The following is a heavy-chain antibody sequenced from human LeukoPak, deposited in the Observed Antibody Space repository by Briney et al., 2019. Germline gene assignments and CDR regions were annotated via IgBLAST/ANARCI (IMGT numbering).Heavy chain of an antibody. D-gene: IGHD1-26*01. CDR3: ARGAYRSDY. J-gene: IGHJ4*02. CDR2: IWYDGSNK. CDR1: GFTFSHYY. Sequence: GGSLRLSCAASGFTFSHYYMSWVRQAPGKGLEWVAVIWYDGSNKYYADSGKGRFTISRDNSRNTLYLQMNSLRAEDTALYYCARGAYRSDYWGQGTLVTVSS. V-gene: IGHV3-33*08.